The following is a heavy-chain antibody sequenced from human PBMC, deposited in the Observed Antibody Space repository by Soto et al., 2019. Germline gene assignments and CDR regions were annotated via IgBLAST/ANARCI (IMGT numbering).Heavy chain of an antibody. CDR3: ARDNCDFWSVYNWFDP. J-gene: IGHJ5*02. D-gene: IGHD3-3*01. CDR1: GGSISSYY. CDR2: IYYSGST. V-gene: IGHV4-59*01. Sequence: SETLSLTCTVSGGSISSYYWSWIRQPPGKGLEWIGYIYYSGSTNYNPSLKSRVTISVDTSKNQFSLKLSSVTAADTAVYYCARDNCDFWSVYNWFDPWGQGTLVTVSS.